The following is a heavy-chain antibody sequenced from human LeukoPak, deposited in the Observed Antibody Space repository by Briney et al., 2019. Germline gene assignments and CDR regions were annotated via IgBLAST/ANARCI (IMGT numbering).Heavy chain of an antibody. CDR3: ARGYCSGGSCYVPWFDP. V-gene: IGHV4-30-4*01. D-gene: IGHD2-15*01. Sequence: SQTLSLTCTVSGGSISSGDYYWSWIRQPPGKGLEWIGYIYYSGGTYYNPSLRSRVTISVDTSKNQFSLKLSSVTAADTAVYYCARGYCSGGSCYVPWFDPWGQGTLVTVSS. CDR2: IYYSGGT. CDR1: GGSISSGDYY. J-gene: IGHJ5*02.